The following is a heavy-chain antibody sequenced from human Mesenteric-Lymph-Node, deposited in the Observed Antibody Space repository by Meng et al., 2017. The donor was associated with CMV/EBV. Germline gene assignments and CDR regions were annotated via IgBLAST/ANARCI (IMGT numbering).Heavy chain of an antibody. V-gene: IGHV4-30-4*08. J-gene: IGHJ4*02. CDR1: GGSIRSGDYC. D-gene: IGHD5-24*01. Sequence: GGSIRSGDYCWSWIRQPPGKGLEWIEYIYYSGSTYCDPSLKSRVTISVDTSKNQFSLKLSSVTAADTAVYYCAREVATTTGAYYFDYWGQGTLVTVSS. CDR3: AREVATTTGAYYFDY. CDR2: IYYSGST.